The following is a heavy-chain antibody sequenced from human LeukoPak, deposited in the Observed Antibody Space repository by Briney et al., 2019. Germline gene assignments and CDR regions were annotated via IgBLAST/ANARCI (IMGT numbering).Heavy chain of an antibody. Sequence: KSGGSLRLSCAASGFTFSSYAMSWVRQAPGKGLEWVSSIISSSSYIYYADSVKGRFTISRDNAKNSLYLQMNSLRAEDTAVYYCARGTTVTTEDYWGQGTLVTVSS. V-gene: IGHV3-21*01. CDR3: ARGTTVTTEDY. CDR2: IISSSSYI. J-gene: IGHJ4*02. D-gene: IGHD4-17*01. CDR1: GFTFSSYA.